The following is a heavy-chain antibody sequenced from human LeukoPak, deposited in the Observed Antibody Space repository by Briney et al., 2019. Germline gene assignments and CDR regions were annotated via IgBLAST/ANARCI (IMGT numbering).Heavy chain of an antibody. CDR2: IIPIFGTA. J-gene: IGHJ6*02. V-gene: IGHV1-69*13. CDR1: GGTFSSYA. CDR3: ASGWKGGDYYYYGMDV. Sequence: SVKVSCKASGGTFSSYAISRVRQAPGQGLEWMGGIIPIFGTANYAQKFQGRVTITADESPSTAYMELSSLRSEDTAVYYCASGWKGGDYYYYGMDVWGQGTTVTVSS. D-gene: IGHD6-19*01.